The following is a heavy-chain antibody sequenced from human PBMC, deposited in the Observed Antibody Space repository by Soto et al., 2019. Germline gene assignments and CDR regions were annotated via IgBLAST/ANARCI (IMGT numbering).Heavy chain of an antibody. D-gene: IGHD3-10*01. Sequence: SETLSLTCTVSGGSISSGYYWGWIRQPPGKGLEWIGSIYHSGSTYYNPSLKSRVTISVDTSKNQFSLKLSSVTAADTAVYYCARKKPYYSGSGSYSGPASFDPWGQGTLVTVSS. V-gene: IGHV4-38-2*02. J-gene: IGHJ5*02. CDR3: ARKKPYYSGSGSYSGPASFDP. CDR1: GGSISSGYY. CDR2: IYHSGST.